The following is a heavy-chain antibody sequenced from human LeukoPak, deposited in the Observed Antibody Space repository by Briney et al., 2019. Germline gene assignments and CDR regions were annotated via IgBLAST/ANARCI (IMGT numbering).Heavy chain of an antibody. V-gene: IGHV3-23*01. CDR3: AKTPETYYYDFSGYYYYFDC. D-gene: IGHD3-22*01. J-gene: IGHJ4*02. CDR1: GFTFSNYA. CDR2: IGGSGGGT. Sequence: SGGSLRLSCAASGFTFSNYAMSWVRQAPEKGLEWVSAIGGSGGGTYYADSVKGRFTISRDNSKNTLYLQMTGLGAEDTAIYYCAKTPETYYYDFSGYYYYFDCWGQGTLVTVSS.